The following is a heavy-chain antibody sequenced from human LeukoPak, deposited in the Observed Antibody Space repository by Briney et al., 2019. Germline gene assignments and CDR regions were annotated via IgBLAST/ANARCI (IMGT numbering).Heavy chain of an antibody. Sequence: GGSLRLSCAASGFTFSSYAMSWVRQAPGKGLEWVSGISGGGGSIHYADSVKGRFTISRDNSMNTLYLQMNSLRAEDTAVYYYARYRSVTTGKRFFDYWGQGTLVTVSS. CDR3: ARYRSVTTGKRFFDY. V-gene: IGHV3-23*01. D-gene: IGHD4-17*01. J-gene: IGHJ4*02. CDR1: GFTFSSYA. CDR2: ISGGGGSI.